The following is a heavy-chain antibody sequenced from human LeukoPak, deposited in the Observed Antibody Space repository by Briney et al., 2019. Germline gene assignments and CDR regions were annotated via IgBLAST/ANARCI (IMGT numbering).Heavy chain of an antibody. CDR3: ARGGCSSTSCYYDY. V-gene: IGHV4-34*01. D-gene: IGHD2-2*01. CDR1: GGSFSGYF. J-gene: IGHJ4*02. CDR2: INHSGST. Sequence: SETLSLTCAVYGGSFSGYFWSWIRQPPGKRLEWIGEINHSGSTNYNPSLKSRVTISVDTSKNQFSLKVSSVTAADTAVYYCARGGCSSTSCYYDYWGQGTLVTVSS.